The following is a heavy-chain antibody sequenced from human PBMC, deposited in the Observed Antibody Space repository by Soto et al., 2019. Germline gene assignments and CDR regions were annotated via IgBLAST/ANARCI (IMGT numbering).Heavy chain of an antibody. CDR3: GRVTWFGDL. D-gene: IGHD3-10*01. CDR1: GYTFTSYG. Sequence: QVQLVQSGAEVKKPGASVKVSCKASGYTFTSYGISWVRQAPGQGLEWMGWISAHNGNTNYAQKLQARVTMTSDTASIAPYMEPRTLWSYVAAGLYWGRVTWFGDLWGEGAQVTVSS. V-gene: IGHV1-18*01. CDR2: ISAHNGNT. J-gene: IGHJ4*02.